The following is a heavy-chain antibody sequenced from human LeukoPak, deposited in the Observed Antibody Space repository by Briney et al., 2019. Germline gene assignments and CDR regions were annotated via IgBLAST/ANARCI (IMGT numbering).Heavy chain of an antibody. CDR1: GYTFTSYY. D-gene: IGHD1-26*01. V-gene: IGHV1-46*01. CDR3: ARGTFLGQWETFWYYYYMDV. J-gene: IGHJ6*03. CDR2: INPSGGST. Sequence: ASVKVSCKASGYTFTSYYMHWVRQAPGQGLEWMGIINPSGGSTSYAQKFQGRVTMTRDTSTSTVYMELSSLRSEDTAVYYCARGTFLGQWETFWYYYYMDVWGKGTTVTVSS.